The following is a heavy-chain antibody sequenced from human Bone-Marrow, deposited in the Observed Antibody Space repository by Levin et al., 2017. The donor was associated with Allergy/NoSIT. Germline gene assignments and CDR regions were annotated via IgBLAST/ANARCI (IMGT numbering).Heavy chain of an antibody. CDR2: IYHSGST. CDR3: ARDPDSSAD. CDR1: GYSISSGYY. Sequence: SETLSLTCAVSGYSISSGYYWGWIRQPPGKGLEWIGSIYHSGSTYYNPSLKSRVTISVDTSKNQFSLKLSSVTAADTAVYYCARDPDSSADWGQGTLVTVSS. D-gene: IGHD3-22*01. J-gene: IGHJ4*02. V-gene: IGHV4-38-2*02.